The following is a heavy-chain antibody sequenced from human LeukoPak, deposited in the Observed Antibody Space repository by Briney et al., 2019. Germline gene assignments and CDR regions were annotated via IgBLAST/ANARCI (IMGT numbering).Heavy chain of an antibody. D-gene: IGHD3-22*01. V-gene: IGHV3-30*18. Sequence: GRSLRLSCAASGFTFSSYGMHWVRQAPGKGLEWVAVISYDGSNKYYADSVKGRFTISRDNSKNTLYLQMNSLRAEDTAVYYCAKDQDYGSNFDYWGQGTLVTVSS. CDR2: ISYDGSNK. CDR3: AKDQDYGSNFDY. CDR1: GFTFSSYG. J-gene: IGHJ4*02.